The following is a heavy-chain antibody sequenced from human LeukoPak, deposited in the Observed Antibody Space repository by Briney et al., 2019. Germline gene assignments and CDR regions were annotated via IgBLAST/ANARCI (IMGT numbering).Heavy chain of an antibody. CDR1: GGSFSGYY. Sequence: SETLSLTCAVYGGSFSGYYWSWIRQPPGKGLKWFGEFNHSGSTNYNPSLKSRVTISVDTSKNQFSLKLSSVTAADTAVYYCARGRRGGLAADNWFDPWGQGTLVTVSS. V-gene: IGHV4-34*01. D-gene: IGHD2-15*01. CDR2: FNHSGST. CDR3: ARGRRGGLAADNWFDP. J-gene: IGHJ5*02.